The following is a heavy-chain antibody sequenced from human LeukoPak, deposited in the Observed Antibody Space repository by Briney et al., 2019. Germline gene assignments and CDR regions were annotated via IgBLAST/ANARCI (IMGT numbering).Heavy chain of an antibody. D-gene: IGHD6-19*01. J-gene: IGHJ5*02. CDR3: ARRLTYGWGKYLVP. Sequence: GGSLRLSCAAFGLTFSSYATSSVRQAPGKGLEWVSAISGSGNSTYNADSVKGRFTVSRDDSKSTLYLRMNSLRAEDTAVYYFARRLTYGWGKYLVPRGRGTLVTVSS. V-gene: IGHV3-23*01. CDR1: GLTFSSYA. CDR2: ISGSGNST.